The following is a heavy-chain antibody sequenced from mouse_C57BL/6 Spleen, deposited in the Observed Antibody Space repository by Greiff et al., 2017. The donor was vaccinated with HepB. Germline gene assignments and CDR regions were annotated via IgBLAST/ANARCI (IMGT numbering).Heavy chain of an antibody. D-gene: IGHD1-1*01. CDR2: ISYDGSN. CDR1: GYSITSGYY. CDR3: ARDRVVAMDY. Sequence: EVKLQESGPGLVKPSQSLSLTCSVTGYSITSGYYWNWIRQFPGNKLEWMGYISYDGSNNYNPSLKNRISITRDTSKNQFFLKLNSVTTEDTATYYCARDRVVAMDYWGQGTSVTVSS. J-gene: IGHJ4*01. V-gene: IGHV3-6*01.